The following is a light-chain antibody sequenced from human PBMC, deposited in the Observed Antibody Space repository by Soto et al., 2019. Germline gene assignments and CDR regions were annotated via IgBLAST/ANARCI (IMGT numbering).Light chain of an antibody. V-gene: IGLV2-14*01. J-gene: IGLJ2*01. Sequence: QSALTQPASVSGSPGQSITISCTGTSSDVGGYNYVSWYQQHPGKAPKLMIYGGSNRPSGVSKRFSGSKSGNTASLTISGLQAEDEADYYCSSYTSSSVVFGGGTKLTVL. CDR3: SSYTSSSVV. CDR1: SSDVGGYNY. CDR2: GGS.